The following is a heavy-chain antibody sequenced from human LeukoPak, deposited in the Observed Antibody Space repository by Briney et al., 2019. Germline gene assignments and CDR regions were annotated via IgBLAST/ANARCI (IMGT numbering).Heavy chain of an antibody. CDR3: AKRGDCSSTSCYDIDY. J-gene: IGHJ4*02. D-gene: IGHD2-2*01. CDR2: TRSDGSKK. V-gene: IGHV3-30*02. CDR1: GFTFSSYG. Sequence: GGSLRLSCEASGFTFSSYGMHWVRQAPGKGLEWVAFTRSDGSKKYHADSVKGRFTISRDNSKNTLYLQMNSLRPEDTAVYYCAKRGDCSSTSCYDIDYWGQGTLVTVSS.